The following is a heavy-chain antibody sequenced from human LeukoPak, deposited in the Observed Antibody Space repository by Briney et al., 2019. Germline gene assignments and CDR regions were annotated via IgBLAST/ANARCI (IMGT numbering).Heavy chain of an antibody. Sequence: GGSLRLSCAASGFTFSNFWMHWVRQAPGKGLVWVALIYGDGSFTRYADSVKGRFTISGDNSENTVYLQMNSLRAEDTAVYYCAKDSQWIQRPYCGGDCPTGLMDVWGQGTTVTVSS. D-gene: IGHD2-21*02. J-gene: IGHJ6*02. V-gene: IGHV3-74*01. CDR2: IYGDGSFT. CDR3: AKDSQWIQRPYCGGDCPTGLMDV. CDR1: GFTFSNFW.